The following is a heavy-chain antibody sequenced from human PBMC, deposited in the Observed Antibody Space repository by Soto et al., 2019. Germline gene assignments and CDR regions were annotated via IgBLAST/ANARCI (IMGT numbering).Heavy chain of an antibody. CDR3: ARDAYYDFWSGYHNWFDP. CDR1: GFTFSSYS. CDR2: ISSSSRYI. J-gene: IGHJ5*02. D-gene: IGHD3-3*01. V-gene: IGHV3-21*01. Sequence: AGGSLRLSCAASGFTFSSYSMNWVRQAPGKGLEWVSSISSSSRYIYYADSVKGRFTISRDNAKNSLYLQMNSLRAEDTAVYYCARDAYYDFWSGYHNWFDPWGQGTLVTVSS.